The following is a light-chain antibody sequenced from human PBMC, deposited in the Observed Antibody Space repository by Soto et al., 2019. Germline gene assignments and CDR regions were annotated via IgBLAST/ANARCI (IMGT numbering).Light chain of an antibody. CDR1: QSVSSN. Sequence: EIVFTQSPATLSVTPGERATLSCRASQSVSSNLAWYQQKPGQAPRLLIYGASTRATGIPARFSGSGSGKEFTLTISSLQSEDFAVYYCQQYNNWPPWTFGQGTKVDIK. CDR2: GAS. CDR3: QQYNNWPPWT. V-gene: IGKV3-15*01. J-gene: IGKJ1*01.